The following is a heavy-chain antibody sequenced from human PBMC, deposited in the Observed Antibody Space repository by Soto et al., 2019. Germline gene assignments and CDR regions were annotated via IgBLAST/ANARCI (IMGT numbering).Heavy chain of an antibody. J-gene: IGHJ5*02. V-gene: IGHV4-39*01. Sequence: PSETLSLTCTVSGDSMSSSNWWNWVRQPPGKGLEWIGSIYYSGSTYYNPSLKSRVTISVDTSKNQFSLKLSSVTAADTAVYYCARHPTRSWYEYERANWFDPWGQGTLVTVSS. CDR3: ARHPTRSWYEYERANWFDP. CDR2: IYYSGST. CDR1: GDSMSSSNW. D-gene: IGHD6-13*01.